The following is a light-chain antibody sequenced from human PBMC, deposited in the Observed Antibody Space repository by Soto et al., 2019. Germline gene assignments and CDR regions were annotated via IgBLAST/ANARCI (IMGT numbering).Light chain of an antibody. Sequence: EIVLTQSPDTLALSPGQRATLSCRASQRVSSSFLAWYQQRPGQAPRLLFYDASRRATGIPDKFSVSGSGTDFSLTISNLEPEDFAVYYFHQYSSSPWTFGQGTKVEVK. CDR1: QRVSSSF. CDR3: HQYSSSPWT. V-gene: IGKV3-20*01. J-gene: IGKJ1*01. CDR2: DAS.